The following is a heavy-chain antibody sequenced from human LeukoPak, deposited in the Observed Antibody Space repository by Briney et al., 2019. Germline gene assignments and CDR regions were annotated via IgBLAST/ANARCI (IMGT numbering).Heavy chain of an antibody. Sequence: GGSLRLSCAASGFTFSSYGMHWVRQAPGKGLEWVAVIWYDGSNKYYADSVKGRFTTSRDNSKNTLYLQMNSLRAEDTAVYYCARGAKYYYDSSGYYPGDFDIWGQGTMVTVSS. J-gene: IGHJ3*02. CDR1: GFTFSSYG. D-gene: IGHD3-22*01. V-gene: IGHV3-33*01. CDR3: ARGAKYYYDSSGYYPGDFDI. CDR2: IWYDGSNK.